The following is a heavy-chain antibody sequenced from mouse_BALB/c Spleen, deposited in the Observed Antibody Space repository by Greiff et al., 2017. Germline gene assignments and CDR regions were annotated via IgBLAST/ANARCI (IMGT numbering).Heavy chain of an antibody. V-gene: IGHV5-6-5*01. CDR1: GFTFSSYA. Sequence: DVMLVESGGGLVKPGGSLKLSCAASGFTFSSYAMSWVRQTPEKRLEWVASISSGGSTYYPDSVKGRFTISRDNARNILYLQMSSLRSEDTAMYYCARHYGSSYYFDYWGQGTTLTVSS. CDR3: ARHYGSSYYFDY. J-gene: IGHJ2*01. D-gene: IGHD1-1*01. CDR2: ISSGGST.